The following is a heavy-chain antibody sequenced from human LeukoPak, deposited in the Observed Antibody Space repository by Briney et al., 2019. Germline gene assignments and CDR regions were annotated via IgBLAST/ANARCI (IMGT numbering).Heavy chain of an antibody. J-gene: IGHJ4*02. CDR3: ASRRDGYNPHFDY. CDR2: IYYSGST. Sequence: SQTLSLTCTVSGGSISSGGYYWSWIRQHPGTGLEWIGYIYYSGSTYYNPSLKSRVTISVDTSKNQFSLKLSSVTAADTAVYYCASRRDGYNPHFDYWGQGTLVTVSS. D-gene: IGHD5-24*01. V-gene: IGHV4-31*03. CDR1: GGSISSGGYY.